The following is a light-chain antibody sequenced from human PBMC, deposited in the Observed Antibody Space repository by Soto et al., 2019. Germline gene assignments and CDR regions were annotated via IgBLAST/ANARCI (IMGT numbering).Light chain of an antibody. V-gene: IGLV2-8*01. CDR3: CSYTGSNTLVV. J-gene: IGLJ2*01. CDR1: SSDVGRYDY. CDR2: EVS. Sequence: QSVLTQPPSASGSPGQSVTISWTGTSSDVGRYDYVSWYRQEPGKAPKLIIYEVSKRPSGVPDRFSGSKSGTTASLTVSGLQAEDEANYYCCSYTGSNTLVVFGGGTKLTVL.